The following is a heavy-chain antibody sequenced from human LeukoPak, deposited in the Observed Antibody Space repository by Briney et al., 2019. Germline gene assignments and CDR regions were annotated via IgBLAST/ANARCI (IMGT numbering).Heavy chain of an antibody. V-gene: IGHV3-66*04. CDR2: IYSGGST. J-gene: IGHJ6*02. CDR3: ARPSLTLTADPYYYYGMDV. D-gene: IGHD2-2*01. CDR1: GFTVSSNY. Sequence: PGGSPRLSCAASGFTVSSNYMSWVRQAPGKGLEWVSVIYSGGSTYYADSVKGRLTISRDNSKNTLYLQMNSLRAEDTAVYYCARPSLTLTADPYYYYGMDVWGQGTTVTDSS.